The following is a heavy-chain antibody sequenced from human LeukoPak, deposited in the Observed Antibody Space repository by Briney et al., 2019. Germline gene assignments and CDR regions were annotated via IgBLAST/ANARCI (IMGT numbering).Heavy chain of an antibody. CDR2: IYPGDSDT. J-gene: IGHJ4*02. V-gene: IGHV5-51*01. Sequence: GESLKISCKSSGYSFTSYWIGWVRQMPGKGLEWMGIIYPGDSDTRYSPSFQGQVTISADKSISTAYLQWSSLKASDTAMYYCARSIASSAWTPGVWGQGTLVTVSS. CDR1: GYSFTSYW. CDR3: ARSIASSAWTPGV. D-gene: IGHD6-19*01.